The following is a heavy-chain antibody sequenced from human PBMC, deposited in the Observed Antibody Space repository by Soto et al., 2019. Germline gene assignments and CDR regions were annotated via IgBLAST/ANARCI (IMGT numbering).Heavy chain of an antibody. CDR3: ARGALGYCSSTSCYTDYYYGMDV. Sequence: SVKVSCKASGGTFSRYTISWVLQAPGQGLEWMGGIIPIFGTANYAQKFQGRVTITADESTSTAYMELSSLRSEDTAVYYCARGALGYCSSTSCYTDYYYGMDVWGQGTTVTVSS. D-gene: IGHD2-2*02. CDR1: GGTFSRYT. J-gene: IGHJ6*02. V-gene: IGHV1-69*13. CDR2: IIPIFGTA.